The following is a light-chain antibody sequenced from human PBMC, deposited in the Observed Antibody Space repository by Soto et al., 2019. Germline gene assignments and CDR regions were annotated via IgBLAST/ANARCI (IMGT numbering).Light chain of an antibody. CDR1: QNIASS. Sequence: DIQMTQSPSSLSASVGDSVTITCRASQNIASSVNWYQQKPGEAPKLLIYVASSLQSGVPSRFSGSGSGTDFTFTISSLQPEAFATYYCQQSYSQWTFGQGTKVE. V-gene: IGKV1-39*01. CDR2: VAS. CDR3: QQSYSQWT. J-gene: IGKJ1*01.